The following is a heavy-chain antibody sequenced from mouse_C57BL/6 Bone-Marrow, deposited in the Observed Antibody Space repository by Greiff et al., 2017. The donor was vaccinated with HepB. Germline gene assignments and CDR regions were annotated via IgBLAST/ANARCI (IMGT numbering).Heavy chain of an antibody. Sequence: VQVVESGPGLVAPSQCLSITCTVSGFSFTSYAISWVRQPPGKGLEWLGVIWTGGGTNYNSALKSSLSISKDNSKSQVFLKMNSLQTDDTARYYCARNFDYGSSYGFDVWGTGTTVTVSS. D-gene: IGHD1-1*01. J-gene: IGHJ1*03. CDR1: GFSFTSYA. CDR3: ARNFDYGSSYGFDV. V-gene: IGHV2-9-1*01. CDR2: IWTGGGT.